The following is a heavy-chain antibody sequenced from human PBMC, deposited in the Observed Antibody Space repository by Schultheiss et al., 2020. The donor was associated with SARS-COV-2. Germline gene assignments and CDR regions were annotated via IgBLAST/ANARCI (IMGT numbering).Heavy chain of an antibody. CDR2: IYSGGST. J-gene: IGHJ4*02. D-gene: IGHD6-13*01. Sequence: GGSLRLSCAASGFTFSSYAMGWVRQAPGKGLEWVSVIYSGGSTYYADSVKGRFTISRDNSKNTLYLQMNSLRAEDTAVYYCAKTAGRVDYWGQGTLVTVSS. CDR1: GFTFSSYA. V-gene: IGHV3-23*03. CDR3: AKTAGRVDY.